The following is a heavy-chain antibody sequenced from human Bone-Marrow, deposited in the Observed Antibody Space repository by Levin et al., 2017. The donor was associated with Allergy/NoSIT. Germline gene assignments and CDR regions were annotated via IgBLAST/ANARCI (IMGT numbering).Heavy chain of an antibody. D-gene: IGHD7-27*01. CDR3: TSGGGAAPGD. V-gene: IGHV4-34*01. CDR2: IDHGETT. Sequence: SQTLSLTCAVYGASFSNNFWSWIRQPPGKGLEWIGEIDHGETTTYNPSLKSRLNISIDKSKKQFSLRLTSVTAADTAVYYCTSGGGAAPGDWGQGTLVIVSS. J-gene: IGHJ4*02. CDR1: GASFSNNF.